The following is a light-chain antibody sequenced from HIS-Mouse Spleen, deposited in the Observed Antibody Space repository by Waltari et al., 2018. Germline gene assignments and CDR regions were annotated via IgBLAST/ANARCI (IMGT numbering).Light chain of an antibody. CDR3: QQYNNWPPGT. CDR2: GAS. V-gene: IGKV3-15*01. Sequence: EIVMTQSPATLSVSPGERATLSCRASQSVSSNLAWYQQKPGQAPRLLLYGASTRATGIPARFSGSGSGTEFTLTISRMQSEDFAVYYCQQYNNWPPGTLGQGTKVEIK. J-gene: IGKJ1*01. CDR1: QSVSSN.